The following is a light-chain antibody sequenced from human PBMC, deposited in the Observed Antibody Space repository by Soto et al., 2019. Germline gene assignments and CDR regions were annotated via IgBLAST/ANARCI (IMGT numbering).Light chain of an antibody. CDR2: GAS. CDR1: QSVTRNF. V-gene: IGKV3-20*01. J-gene: IGKJ3*01. CDR3: HEYGSS. Sequence: EVVLTQSPDTLSLSPGESATLSCRASQSVTRNFLAWYQQRPGQAPRLLIYGASIRATGIPDRFSGRGSGTDFTLTIMRLEPEDFAIYYCHEYGSSFGTGNKVDVK.